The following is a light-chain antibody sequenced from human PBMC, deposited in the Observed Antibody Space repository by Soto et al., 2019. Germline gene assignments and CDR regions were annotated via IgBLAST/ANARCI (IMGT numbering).Light chain of an antibody. CDR2: DVS. V-gene: IGLV2-11*01. CDR3: FSFAGSYTFYV. J-gene: IGLJ1*01. Sequence: QSALTQPRSVSGSPGQSVTISCTGTSSDVGGYNYVSWYQQHPGKAPKLMIYDVSKRPSGVPDRFSGSKSRNTASLTISGLQAEDEADYYCFSFAGSYTFYVFGTGTKLTVL. CDR1: SSDVGGYNY.